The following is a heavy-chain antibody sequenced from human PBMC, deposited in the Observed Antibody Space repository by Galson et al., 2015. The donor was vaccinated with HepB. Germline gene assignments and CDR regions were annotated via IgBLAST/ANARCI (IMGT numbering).Heavy chain of an antibody. Sequence: SLRLSCAASGFTFTTYGFHWVRQAPGKGLEWVTAIQSDGSKEYYADFVRGRFTISRDDSRNTVYLQMNSLRADDTAVYYCARDLAVGLLDYRGQGTLVTVSS. CDR3: ARDLAVGLLDY. CDR1: GFTFTTYG. J-gene: IGHJ4*02. V-gene: IGHV3-33*01. D-gene: IGHD6-19*01. CDR2: IQSDGSKE.